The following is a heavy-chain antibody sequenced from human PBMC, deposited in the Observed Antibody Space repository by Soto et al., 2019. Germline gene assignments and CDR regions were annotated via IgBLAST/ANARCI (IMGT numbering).Heavy chain of an antibody. D-gene: IGHD6-13*01. CDR1: GAFISGYY. J-gene: IGHJ5*01. CDR3: ARESTVAGTDNWFDS. Sequence: SETLSLTCTVSGAFISGYYWSWIRQPAGKGLEWTGRIYTSGSTKYSPSLKSRATMSVDTSKKQFSLKLNSVTAADTAVHYCARESTVAGTDNWFDSWGQGTLVTVSS. V-gene: IGHV4-4*07. CDR2: IYTSGST.